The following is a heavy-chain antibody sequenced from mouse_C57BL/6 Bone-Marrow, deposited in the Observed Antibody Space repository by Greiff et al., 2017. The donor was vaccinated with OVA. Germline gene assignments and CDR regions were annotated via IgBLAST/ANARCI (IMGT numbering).Heavy chain of an antibody. D-gene: IGHD1-1*01. CDR2: IYPGSGST. J-gene: IGHJ1*03. CDR3: ARGPYYGGSPWYFDV. CDR1: GYTFTSYW. V-gene: IGHV1-55*01. Sequence: VQLQQPGAELVKPGASVKMSCKASGYTFTSYWITWVKQRPGQGLEWIGDIYPGSGSTNYNEKFKSKATLTVDTSSSTAYMQLSSLTSEDSAVYYCARGPYYGGSPWYFDVWGTGTTVTVSS.